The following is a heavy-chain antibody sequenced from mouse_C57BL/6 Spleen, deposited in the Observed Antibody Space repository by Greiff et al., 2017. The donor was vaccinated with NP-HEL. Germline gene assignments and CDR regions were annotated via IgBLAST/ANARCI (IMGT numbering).Heavy chain of an antibody. J-gene: IGHJ1*03. Sequence: LQESGASVKISCKASGYAFSSYWMNWVKQRPGKGLEWIGQIYPGDGDTNYNGKFKGKATLTADKSSSTAYMQLSSLTSEDSAVYFCARYYFPYWYFDVWGTGTTVTVSS. CDR1: GYAFSSYW. CDR3: ARYYFPYWYFDV. D-gene: IGHD1-1*01. V-gene: IGHV1-80*01. CDR2: IYPGDGDT.